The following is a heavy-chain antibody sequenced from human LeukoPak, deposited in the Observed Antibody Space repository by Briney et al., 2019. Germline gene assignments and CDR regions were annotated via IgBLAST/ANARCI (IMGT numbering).Heavy chain of an antibody. D-gene: IGHD3-22*01. CDR2: IIPIFGTA. Sequence: ASVKVSCKASGYTFTSYGISWVRQAPGQGLEWMGGIIPIFGTANYAQKFQGRVTITADESTSTAYMELSSLRSEDTAVYYCARDSDYYDSSGYSVGFDYWGQGTLVTVSS. V-gene: IGHV1-69*13. J-gene: IGHJ4*02. CDR1: GYTFTSYG. CDR3: ARDSDYYDSSGYSVGFDY.